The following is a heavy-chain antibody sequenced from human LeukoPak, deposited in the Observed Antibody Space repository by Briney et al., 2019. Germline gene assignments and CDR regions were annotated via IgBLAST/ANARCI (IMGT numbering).Heavy chain of an antibody. J-gene: IGHJ3*02. D-gene: IGHD2-21*01. CDR3: ACVVRGAFDI. CDR1: GFTFTSYY. Sequence: ASVKVSCKASGFTFTSYYMHWVRQAPGQGLEWMGIINPSGGSTSYPQNFQGRVTMTRDTSTSTVYIDLSSLRSEDTAVYYCACVVRGAFDIWGQGTLVTVSS. V-gene: IGHV1-46*03. CDR2: INPSGGST.